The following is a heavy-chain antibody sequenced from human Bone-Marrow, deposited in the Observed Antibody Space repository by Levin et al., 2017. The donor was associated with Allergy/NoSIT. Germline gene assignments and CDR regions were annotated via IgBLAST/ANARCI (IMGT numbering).Heavy chain of an antibody. CDR1: GFTFSNYW. J-gene: IGHJ4*02. CDR2: INQDGSEK. CDR3: ARDRYNFDWAVGRNDY. D-gene: IGHD3-9*01. Sequence: QPGGSLRLSCVASGFTFSNYWMGWVRQAPGKGLEWVGNINQDGSEKNYLDSVKGRFTFSRDNAENSLYMQMNSLRAEDTAVYFCARDRYNFDWAVGRNDYWGQGTLVTVSS. V-gene: IGHV3-7*04.